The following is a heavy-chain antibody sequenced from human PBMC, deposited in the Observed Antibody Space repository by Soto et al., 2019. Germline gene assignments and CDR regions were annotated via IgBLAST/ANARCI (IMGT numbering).Heavy chain of an antibody. J-gene: IGHJ4*02. CDR2: ISGSGGST. CDR3: AREVHCSGDSCYTGVFDC. D-gene: IGHD2-15*01. Sequence: PGGSLRLSCAASGFTFSSYAMSWVRQAPGKGLEWVSAISGSGGSTYYADSVKGRFTISRDNSKNTLYLQMNSLRAEDTAVYYCAREVHCSGDSCYTGVFDCWGQGTLVTVSS. CDR1: GFTFSSYA. V-gene: IGHV3-23*01.